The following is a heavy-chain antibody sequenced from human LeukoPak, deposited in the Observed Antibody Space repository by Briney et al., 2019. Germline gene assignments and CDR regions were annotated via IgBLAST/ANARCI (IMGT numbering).Heavy chain of an antibody. D-gene: IGHD5-18*01. J-gene: IGHJ6*02. CDR1: GFIFSSYW. Sequence: PGGSLRLSCAASGFIFSSYWMHRVRQAPGKGLVWVSRINSNGSSTSYADSVKGRFTISRDNAKNTLYPQMNSLRAEDTAVYYCARQVDPALVADYYYYGMGVWGQGTTVTVSS. CDR2: INSNGSST. V-gene: IGHV3-74*01. CDR3: ARQVDPALVADYYYYGMGV.